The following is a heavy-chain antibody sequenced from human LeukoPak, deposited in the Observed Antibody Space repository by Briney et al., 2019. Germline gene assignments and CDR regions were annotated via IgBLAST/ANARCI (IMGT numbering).Heavy chain of an antibody. CDR1: GGSISNYY. J-gene: IGHJ4*02. Sequence: SETLSLTCTVSGGSISNYYWSWIRQPPGKGLEWIGYIYYSGTTNYNPSLKSRVTISVDTSKNQFSLKLSTVTAADTAVYYCARQLSPRSYYGSAGYPLIDSWGQGTLVTVSS. CDR2: IYYSGTT. V-gene: IGHV4-59*08. CDR3: ARQLSPRSYYGSAGYPLIDS. D-gene: IGHD3-10*01.